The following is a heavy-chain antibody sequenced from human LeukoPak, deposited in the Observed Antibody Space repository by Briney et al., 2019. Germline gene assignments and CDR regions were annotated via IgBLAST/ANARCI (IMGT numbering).Heavy chain of an antibody. CDR1: GFTFSSHG. J-gene: IGHJ6*02. CDR3: ARDPQSSMDV. V-gene: IGHV3-33*01. Sequence: GRSLRFSCAASGFTFSSHGFHWVRQAPGKGLEWVAAIWFDGSKQCYADSVKGRFTVSRDDSKNTLYLQMNSLRADDTAVYYCARDPQSSMDVWGQGTTVTVSS. CDR2: IWFDGSKQ.